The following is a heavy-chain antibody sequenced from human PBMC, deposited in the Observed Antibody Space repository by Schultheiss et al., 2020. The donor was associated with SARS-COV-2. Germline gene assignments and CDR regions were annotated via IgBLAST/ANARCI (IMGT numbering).Heavy chain of an antibody. CDR2: ISSSSSYI. J-gene: IGHJ3*02. CDR3: ARDRTTGGAFDI. CDR1: GFTFSSYA. Sequence: GGSLRLSCAASGFTFSSYAMSWVRQAPGKGLEWVSSISSSSSYIYYADSVRGRFTISRDNAQNSVSLQMNSLRGDDTAIYFCARDRTTGGAFDIWGHGTMVTVSS. V-gene: IGHV3-21*01. D-gene: IGHD1-14*01.